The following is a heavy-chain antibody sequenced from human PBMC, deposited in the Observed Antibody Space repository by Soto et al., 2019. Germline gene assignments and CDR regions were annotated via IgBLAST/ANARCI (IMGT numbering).Heavy chain of an antibody. J-gene: IGHJ4*02. CDR2: ISGHNGNK. V-gene: IGHV1-18*01. Sequence: QVQLVQSGAEVKKPGASVKVSCKASGYTFTSYGVSWVRQAPGQGLEWMGWISGHNGNKNYAQKLQGRVTMTTDTSTSRAYMELRSLRSDDTAVYYCAREAAAGTLDSWGQGTLVTVSS. D-gene: IGHD6-13*01. CDR3: AREAAAGTLDS. CDR1: GYTFTSYG.